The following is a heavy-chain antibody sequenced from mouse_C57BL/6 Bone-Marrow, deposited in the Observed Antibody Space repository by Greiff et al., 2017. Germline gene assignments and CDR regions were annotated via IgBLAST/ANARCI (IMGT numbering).Heavy chain of an antibody. J-gene: IGHJ2*01. CDR2: IDPETGDT. D-gene: IGHD1-1*01. Sequence: VQLQQSGAELVRPGASVKLSCTASGFNIKDDYMHWVKQRPEQGLEWIGWIDPETGDTEYASKFQGKATITANTPSNTAYLQLSSLTSEDTAVYYCTTGSVDYWGQGTTLTVSS. CDR1: GFNIKDDY. V-gene: IGHV14-4*01. CDR3: TTGSVDY.